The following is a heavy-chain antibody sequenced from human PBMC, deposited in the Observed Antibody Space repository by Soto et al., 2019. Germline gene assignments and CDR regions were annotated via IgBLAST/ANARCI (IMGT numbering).Heavy chain of an antibody. Sequence: GASVKVSCKASGGTFSSYAISWVRQAPGQGLEWMGGIIPIFGTANYAQKFQGRVTITADESTSTAYMGLSSLRSEDTAVYYCARASGRVGSGYYSDYYYYGMDVWGQGTTVTVSS. J-gene: IGHJ6*02. CDR3: ARASGRVGSGYYSDYYYYGMDV. V-gene: IGHV1-69*13. CDR1: GGTFSSYA. D-gene: IGHD3-22*01. CDR2: IIPIFGTA.